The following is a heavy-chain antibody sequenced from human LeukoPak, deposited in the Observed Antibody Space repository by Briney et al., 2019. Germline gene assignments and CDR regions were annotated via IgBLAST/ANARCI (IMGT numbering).Heavy chain of an antibody. CDR2: INPNSGGT. Sequence: ASVKVSCKASGYTFTGYYMHWVRQAPGQGLEWMGWINPNSGGTNYAQKFQGRVTMTRDTSTSTTYMELSRLRSDDTAVYYCARKYYDFWSGYRRRDYYFDYWGQGTLVTVSS. CDR3: ARKYYDFWSGYRRRDYYFDY. V-gene: IGHV1-2*02. CDR1: GYTFTGYY. J-gene: IGHJ4*02. D-gene: IGHD3-3*01.